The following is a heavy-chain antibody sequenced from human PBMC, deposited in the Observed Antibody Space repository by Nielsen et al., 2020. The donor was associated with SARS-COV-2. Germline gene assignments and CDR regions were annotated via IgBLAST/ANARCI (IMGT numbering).Heavy chain of an antibody. CDR1: GFTFSSYS. V-gene: IGHV3-21*01. J-gene: IGHJ6*03. Sequence: GESLKISCAASGFTFSSYSMNWVRQAPGKGLEWVSSISSSSSYIYYADSVKGRFTISRDNAKNSLYLQMNSLRAEDTAVYYCARARLGIAAAGTLAYYMDVWGKGTTVTVSS. D-gene: IGHD6-13*01. CDR2: ISSSSSYI. CDR3: ARARLGIAAAGTLAYYMDV.